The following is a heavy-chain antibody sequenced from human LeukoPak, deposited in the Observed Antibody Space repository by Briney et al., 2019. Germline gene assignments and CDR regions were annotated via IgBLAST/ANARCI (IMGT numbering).Heavy chain of an antibody. D-gene: IGHD1-26*01. J-gene: IGHJ3*02. CDR2: IYYSGST. CDR1: GGSISSSSYY. V-gene: IGHV4-39*07. Sequence: SETLSLTCTVSGGSISSSSYYWGWIRQPPGKGLEWIGSIYYSGSTYYNPSLKSRVTISVDTSKNQFSLKLSSVTAADTAVYYCARPPGGTPDAFDIWGQGTMVTVSS. CDR3: ARPPGGTPDAFDI.